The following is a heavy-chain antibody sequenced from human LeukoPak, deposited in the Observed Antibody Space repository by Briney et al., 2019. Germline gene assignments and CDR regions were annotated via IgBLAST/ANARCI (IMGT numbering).Heavy chain of an antibody. CDR2: ISGSGGST. CDR3: AKNPRDYDSSGYYYPSYFDY. D-gene: IGHD3-22*01. Sequence: GGSLRLSCAASGFTFSSYGMSWVRQAPGKGLEWVSAISGSGGSTYYADSVKGRFTISRDNSKNTLYLQMNSLRAEDTAVYYCAKNPRDYDSSGYYYPSYFDYWGQGTLVTVSS. J-gene: IGHJ4*02. V-gene: IGHV3-23*01. CDR1: GFTFSSYG.